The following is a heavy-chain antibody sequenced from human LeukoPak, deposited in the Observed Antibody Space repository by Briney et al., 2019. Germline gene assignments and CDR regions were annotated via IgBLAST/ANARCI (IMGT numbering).Heavy chain of an antibody. V-gene: IGHV3-48*03. J-gene: IGHJ4*02. CDR1: GFTFSSYE. CDR2: ISSSGSTI. D-gene: IGHD3-16*01. Sequence: PGGSLRLSCAASGFTFSSYEMNWVRQAPGKGLEWFSYISSSGSTIYYADSVKGRFTISRDNPKNSLYLQMNSLRAEDTAVYYCARDPGGNYPIDYWGQGTLVTVSS. CDR3: ARDPGGNYPIDY.